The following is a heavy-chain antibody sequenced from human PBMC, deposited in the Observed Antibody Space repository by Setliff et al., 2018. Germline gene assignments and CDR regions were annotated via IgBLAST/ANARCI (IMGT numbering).Heavy chain of an antibody. D-gene: IGHD6-13*01. V-gene: IGHV5-51*01. CDR1: GYTFSSYG. Sequence: GESLKVSCKASGYTFSSYGVHWVRQAPGQRLEWMGIIDPADSDTTYSPSFQGQVTISADKSISTAYLQWSSLKASDTAIYYCARPAYSSRWYEIKGFDYWGQGTLVTVSS. CDR3: ARPAYSSRWYEIKGFDY. CDR2: IDPADSDT. J-gene: IGHJ4*02.